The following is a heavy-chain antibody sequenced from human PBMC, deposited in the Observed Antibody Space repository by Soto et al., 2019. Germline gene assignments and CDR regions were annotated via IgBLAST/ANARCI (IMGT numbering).Heavy chain of an antibody. V-gene: IGHV4-31*03. CDR3: ARAIYDSSGPDAFDI. Sequence: VQLQESGPGLVKPSQTLSLTCTVSGGSISSGGYYWSWIRQHPGKGLEWIGYIYYSGSTYYNPSLNSRVTIAVDTSKNQFSLKVSSVTAADTAVYYCARAIYDSSGPDAFDIWGQGTMVTVSS. CDR2: IYYSGST. CDR1: GGSISSGGYY. D-gene: IGHD3-22*01. J-gene: IGHJ3*02.